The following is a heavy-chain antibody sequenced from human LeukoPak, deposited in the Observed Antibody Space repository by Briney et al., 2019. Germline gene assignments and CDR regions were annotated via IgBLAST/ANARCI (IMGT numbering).Heavy chain of an antibody. CDR2: INSDGSST. Sequence: GGSLRLSCAASGFTFSSYWMHWVRQAPGKGLVWVSRINSDGSSTSYADSVKGRFTISRDNAKNTLYLQMNSLRAEDTAVYYCARSYSSGWNDAFDIWGQGTMVTVFS. D-gene: IGHD6-19*01. J-gene: IGHJ3*02. CDR1: GFTFSSYW. V-gene: IGHV3-74*01. CDR3: ARSYSSGWNDAFDI.